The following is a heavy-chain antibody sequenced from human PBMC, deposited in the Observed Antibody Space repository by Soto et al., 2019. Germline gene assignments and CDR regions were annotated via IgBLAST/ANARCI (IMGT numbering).Heavy chain of an antibody. CDR2: ISDSGSLT. Sequence: VQLLESGGDLVHPGASLRLSCAASGFAFSSHPMSWVRQAPEKGLEWVAGISDSGSLTYNADSVRGRFTISRDNSKNTLYLQMNSLRAEDTAMYYCARSLFMVAPDNEPFDYWGQGTLVTVSS. J-gene: IGHJ4*02. CDR1: GFAFSSHP. V-gene: IGHV3-23*01. D-gene: IGHD5-12*01. CDR3: ARSLFMVAPDNEPFDY.